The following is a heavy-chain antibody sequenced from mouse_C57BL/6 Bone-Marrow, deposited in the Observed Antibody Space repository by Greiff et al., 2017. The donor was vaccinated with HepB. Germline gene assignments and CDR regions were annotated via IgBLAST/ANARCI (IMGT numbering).Heavy chain of an antibody. D-gene: IGHD2-1*01. CDR2: ISSGGSYT. CDR1: GFTFSSYG. Sequence: EVKLMESGGDLVKPGGSLKLSCAASGFTFSSYGMSWVRQTPDKRLEWVATISSGGSYTYYPDSVTGRVTISRDNAKNTLYLQMSSLKSEDTAMYYCARHRDYGNYPYAMDYWGQGTSVTVSS. J-gene: IGHJ4*01. CDR3: ARHRDYGNYPYAMDY. V-gene: IGHV5-6*01.